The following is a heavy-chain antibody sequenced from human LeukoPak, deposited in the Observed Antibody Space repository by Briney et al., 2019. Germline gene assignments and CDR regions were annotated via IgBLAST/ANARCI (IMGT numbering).Heavy chain of an antibody. V-gene: IGHV4-59*01. D-gene: IGHD6-13*01. Sequence: SETLSLTCTVSGGSISSYYWSWIRQPPGKGLEWIGYIYYSGSTNYNPSLKSRVTISVDTSKNQFSLKLSSVTAADTAVYYCARDGMDPHGSWSEQYFDYWGQGTLVTVSS. CDR3: ARDGMDPHGSWSEQYFDY. CDR1: GGSISSYY. J-gene: IGHJ4*02. CDR2: IYYSGST.